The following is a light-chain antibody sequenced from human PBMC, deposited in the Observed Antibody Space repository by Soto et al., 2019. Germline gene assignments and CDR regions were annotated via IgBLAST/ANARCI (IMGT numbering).Light chain of an antibody. CDR2: AAS. J-gene: IGKJ1*01. CDR3: LQHNSYPLT. V-gene: IGKV1-17*01. CDR1: QGITND. Sequence: DIQMTQSPSSLSASVGDRVTITCRASQGITNDLGWYQQKPGKAPKRLIYAASSLQSGVPSRLSGSGSGTEFTLTISSLQPEDFATYYCLQHNSYPLTFGQGTKVEIK.